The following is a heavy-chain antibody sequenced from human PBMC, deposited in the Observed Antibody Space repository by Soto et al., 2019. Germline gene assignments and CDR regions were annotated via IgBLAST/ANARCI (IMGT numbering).Heavy chain of an antibody. CDR3: VLESGELGYCSGGSCPVDS. D-gene: IGHD2-15*01. J-gene: IGHJ4*02. V-gene: IGHV1-8*01. CDR2: MNPNSGNT. CDR1: GYTFTSYD. Sequence: QVQLVQSGAEVKKPGASVKVSCKASGYTFTSYDINWVRQATGQGLEWMGWMNPNSGNTGYAQKFQGRVTMTRNTSISTAYMELSSLRSEDSAVYYCVLESGELGYCSGGSCPVDSWGQGTLVTVSS.